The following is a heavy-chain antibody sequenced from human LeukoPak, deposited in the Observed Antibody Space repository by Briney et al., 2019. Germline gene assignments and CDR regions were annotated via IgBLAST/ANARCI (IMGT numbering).Heavy chain of an antibody. D-gene: IGHD6-19*01. CDR3: AKDLSRRKQWMVTLYRVEYDY. Sequence: GVSLRLSCAAYGLIFSTYGMHWVRQAPGKGLEWVAFIRYDGSNKYYADSVKGRFTISRDNSKNTLYLQMNSMRAEDTAGYYCAKDLSRRKQWMVTLYRVEYDYWGQGTLVTVSS. CDR1: GLIFSTYG. J-gene: IGHJ4*02. V-gene: IGHV3-30*02. CDR2: IRYDGSNK.